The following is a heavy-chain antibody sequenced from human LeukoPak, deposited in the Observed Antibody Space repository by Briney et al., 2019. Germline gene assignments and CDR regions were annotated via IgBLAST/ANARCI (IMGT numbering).Heavy chain of an antibody. J-gene: IGHJ4*02. D-gene: IGHD1-26*01. CDR2: IYYSGST. Sequence: PSETLSLTCTVSGGSISSYYWSWIRQPPGKGLEWIGYIYYSGSTNYNPSLKSRVTMSVDTSKNQFSLKLTSVTAADTAVYYCARGGPPPSHADWGQGTLVTVSS. CDR3: ARGGPPPSHAD. CDR1: GGSISSYY. V-gene: IGHV4-59*01.